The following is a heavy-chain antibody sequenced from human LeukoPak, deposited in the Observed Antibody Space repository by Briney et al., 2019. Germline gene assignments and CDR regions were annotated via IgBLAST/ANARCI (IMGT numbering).Heavy chain of an antibody. CDR1: GFTFTSYV. Sequence: GGSLRLSCAASGFTFTSYVMSWVRQAPGKGLEWVSAISGSGGTTHYADSVKGRFTISRDNAKNSLYLQMNSLRAEDTAVYYCARAPRIAVAGTVWFDPWGQGTLVTVSS. CDR2: ISGSGGTT. J-gene: IGHJ5*02. D-gene: IGHD6-19*01. V-gene: IGHV3-23*01. CDR3: ARAPRIAVAGTVWFDP.